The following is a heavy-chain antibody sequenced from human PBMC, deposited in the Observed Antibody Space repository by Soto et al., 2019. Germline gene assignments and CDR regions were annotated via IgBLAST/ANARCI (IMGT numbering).Heavy chain of an antibody. D-gene: IGHD3-22*01. CDR2: ISSSSSTI. J-gene: IGHJ4*02. CDR1: GFTFSNYA. CDR3: ARDNENRWDYDSSGSYNGY. V-gene: IGHV3-48*02. Sequence: PGGSLRLSCAASGFTFSNYAMSWVRQAPGKGLEWVSYISSSSSTIYYADSVKGRFTISRDNAKNSLFLQMNSLRDEDTAVYYCARDNENRWDYDSSGSYNGYWGQGTLVTVSS.